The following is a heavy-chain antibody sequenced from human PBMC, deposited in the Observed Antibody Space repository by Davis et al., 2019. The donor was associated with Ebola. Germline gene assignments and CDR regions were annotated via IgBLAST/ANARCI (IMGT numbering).Heavy chain of an antibody. J-gene: IGHJ4*02. CDR1: GFTFSRYA. D-gene: IGHD3-10*01. CDR2: ISNDGNNK. V-gene: IGHV3-30*09. Sequence: GGSLRLSCAASGFTFSRYAMNWVRQAPGKGLEWVAIISNDGNNKYYANSVMGRFAISRDNSKNSLYLQMTSLRAEDTAFYYCARARKGVSEIDYWGRGTLVTVSS. CDR3: ARARKGVSEIDY.